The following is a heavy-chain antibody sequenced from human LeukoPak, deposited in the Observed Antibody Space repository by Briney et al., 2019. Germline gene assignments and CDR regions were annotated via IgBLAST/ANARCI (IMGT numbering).Heavy chain of an antibody. J-gene: IGHJ4*02. CDR1: GGSISSGGYY. V-gene: IGHV4-31*03. CDR2: IYYSGST. Sequence: SQTLSLTCTVSGGSISSGGYYWSWIRQHTGKGLEWIGYIYYSGSTDYNPSLKSRVTISVDTSKNQFSLKLSSVTAADTAVHYCARVVLTTVELRFDYWGQGSQVTVSS. D-gene: IGHD4-11*01. CDR3: ARVVLTTVELRFDY.